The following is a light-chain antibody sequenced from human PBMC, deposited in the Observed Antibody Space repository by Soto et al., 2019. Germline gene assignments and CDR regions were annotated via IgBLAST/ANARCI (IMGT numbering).Light chain of an antibody. CDR2: GIS. CDR1: QTVSNN. J-gene: IGKJ2*01. V-gene: IGKV3-15*01. Sequence: EVVVTQAPSTLSVSLGQRATLSCRTSQTVSNNLAWYRQKPGQAPSLLIYGISTRATGLPARFSGAGSGTEFTLTISSLQSEDSAVYYCQQYNHWPHTFGQGTKLEIK. CDR3: QQYNHWPHT.